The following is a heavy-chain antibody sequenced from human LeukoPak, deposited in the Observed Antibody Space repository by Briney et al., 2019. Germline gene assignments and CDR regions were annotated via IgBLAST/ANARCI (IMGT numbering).Heavy chain of an antibody. J-gene: IGHJ2*01. Sequence: GGSLKLSCAASGFTFSSYWMSWVRQAPGKGLEWVANINQDGSEKYYVDSVKGRFTISRDNAKNSLYLQMNSLRAEDTAVYYCARDLRATIGWYFDLWGRGTLVTVSS. CDR3: ARDLRATIGWYFDL. CDR2: INQDGSEK. D-gene: IGHD1-26*01. CDR1: GFTFSSYW. V-gene: IGHV3-7*01.